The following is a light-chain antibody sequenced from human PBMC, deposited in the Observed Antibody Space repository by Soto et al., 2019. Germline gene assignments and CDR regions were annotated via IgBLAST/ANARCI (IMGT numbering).Light chain of an antibody. V-gene: IGKV3-20*01. CDR1: QTVASNY. CDR3: QQYTNSRWT. Sequence: ETVLTQSPGTLSLSPGERVTLSCRASQTVASNYFAWYQQRPGQAPRLLMNGASTRATGVPDRFSGSGSGTDFTLTTSRLEPEDFAVYYLQQYTNSRWTFGQGTKVYIK. J-gene: IGKJ1*01. CDR2: GAS.